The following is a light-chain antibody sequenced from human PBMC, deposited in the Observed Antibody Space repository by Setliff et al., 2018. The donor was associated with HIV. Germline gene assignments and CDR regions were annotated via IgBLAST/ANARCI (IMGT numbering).Light chain of an antibody. CDR1: SSDVGGYNY. CDR2: DVN. CDR3: CSYAGSYTYV. Sequence: QSVLTQPRSVSGSPGQSVTISCTGTSSDVGGYNYVSWYQQHPGKAPKFMIYDVNKRPSGVPHRFSGSKSGNTASLTISGLQAEDEADYYCCSYAGSYTYVFGTGTKVTV. V-gene: IGLV2-11*01. J-gene: IGLJ1*01.